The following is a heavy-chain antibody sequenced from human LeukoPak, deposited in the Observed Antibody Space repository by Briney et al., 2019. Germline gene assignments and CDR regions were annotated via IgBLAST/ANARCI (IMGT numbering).Heavy chain of an antibody. CDR2: IYYSGST. CDR1: GGSVSSGSYY. CDR3: ARTRSSGWYGFDY. J-gene: IGHJ4*02. V-gene: IGHV4-61*01. D-gene: IGHD6-19*01. Sequence: PSETLSLTCTVSGGSVSSGSYYWSWIRQPPGKGLEWIGYIYYSGSTNYNPSLKSRVTISVDTSKNQFSLKLSSVTAADTAVYYCARTRSSGWYGFDYWGQGTLVTVSS.